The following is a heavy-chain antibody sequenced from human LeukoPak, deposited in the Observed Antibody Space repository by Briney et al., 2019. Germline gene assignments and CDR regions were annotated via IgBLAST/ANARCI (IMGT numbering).Heavy chain of an antibody. Sequence: GGSLTLSCVASGFTFSSYSMNWLRQPPGKGLAWVSSISSSSSYIYYADSVKGRFTIHRDNAKKSLYLQMNSLRAEDTAVYYCASDRFAAFDIWGQGTMVTVSS. CDR2: ISSSSSYI. V-gene: IGHV3-21*01. CDR3: ASDRFAAFDI. J-gene: IGHJ3*02. D-gene: IGHD3-10*01. CDR1: GFTFSSYS.